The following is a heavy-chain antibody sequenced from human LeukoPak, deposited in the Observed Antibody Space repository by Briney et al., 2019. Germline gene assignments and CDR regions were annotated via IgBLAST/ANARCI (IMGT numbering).Heavy chain of an antibody. J-gene: IGHJ6*02. V-gene: IGHV3-30*02. CDR3: AKNMDILTNYYYYGMDV. Sequence: GGSLRLSCAASGFTFSSYGMHWVRQAPGKGLEWVAVIWYDGSNKYYADSVKGRFTISRDNSKNTLYLQMNSLRAEDTAVYYCAKNMDILTNYYYYGMDVWAKGPRSPSP. D-gene: IGHD3-9*01. CDR2: IWYDGSNK. CDR1: GFTFSSYG.